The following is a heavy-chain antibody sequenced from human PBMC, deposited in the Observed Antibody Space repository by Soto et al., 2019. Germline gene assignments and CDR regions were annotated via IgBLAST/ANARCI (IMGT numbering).Heavy chain of an antibody. CDR1: GYSFTSYW. V-gene: IGHV5-51*01. CDR2: IYPGDSDT. J-gene: IGHJ6*02. CDR3: AKTAAGGKNYYGMDV. Sequence: GESLKISGKVSGYSFTSYWIGWVRQMPGKGLEWMGIIYPGDSDTRYSPSFQGQVTISADKSISTAYLQWSSLKASDTAMYYCAKTAAGGKNYYGMDVWGQGTTVTVSS. D-gene: IGHD6-13*01.